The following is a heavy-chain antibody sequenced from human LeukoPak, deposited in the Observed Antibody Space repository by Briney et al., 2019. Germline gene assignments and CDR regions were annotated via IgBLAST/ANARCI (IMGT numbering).Heavy chain of an antibody. CDR2: ISTTVGT. CDR3: ARGGDAFYH. CDR1: GGSISSYY. D-gene: IGHD3-10*01. V-gene: IGHV4-4*07. J-gene: IGHJ4*02. Sequence: SETLSLTCTVSGGSISSYYWSWIRQPAGKGLEWIGRISTTVGTDYNPSLESRITLSVDTSRNQASLRLTSVTAADTALYYCARGGDAFYHWGQGTLVTVSS.